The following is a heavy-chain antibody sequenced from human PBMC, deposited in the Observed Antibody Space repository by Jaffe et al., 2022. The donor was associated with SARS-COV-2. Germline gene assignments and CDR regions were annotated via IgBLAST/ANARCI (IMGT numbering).Heavy chain of an antibody. V-gene: IGHV4-59*01. CDR3: ASGYSRGGWFDP. Sequence: QVQLQESGPGLVKPSETLSLTCTVSGGSISSYYWSWIRQPPGKGLEWIGYIYYSGSTNYNPSLKSRVTISVDTSKNQFSLKLSSVTAADTAVYYCASGYSRGGWFDPWGQGTLVTVSS. D-gene: IGHD6-13*01. CDR2: IYYSGST. CDR1: GGSISSYY. J-gene: IGHJ5*02.